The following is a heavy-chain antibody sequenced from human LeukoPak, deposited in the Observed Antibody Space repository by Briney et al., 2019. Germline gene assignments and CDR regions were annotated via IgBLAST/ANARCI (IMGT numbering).Heavy chain of an antibody. CDR3: ARVSIYCSSTSCYEDAFDI. CDR2: IYYSGST. V-gene: IGHV4-59*01. J-gene: IGHJ3*02. D-gene: IGHD2-2*01. Sequence: SETLSLTCTVSGGSISSYYWSWIRQPPGKGLEWIGYIYYSGSTNYNPSLKSRVTISVDTSKSQFSLKLSSVTAADTAVYYCARVSIYCSSTSCYEDAFDIWGQGTMVTVSS. CDR1: GGSISSYY.